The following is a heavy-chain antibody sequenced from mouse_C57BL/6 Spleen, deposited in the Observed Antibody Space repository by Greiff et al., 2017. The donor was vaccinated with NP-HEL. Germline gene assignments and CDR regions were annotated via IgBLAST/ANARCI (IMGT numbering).Heavy chain of an antibody. Sequence: LQESGAELVRPGASVTLSCKASGYTFTDYEMHWVKQTPVHGLAWIGAIDPETGGTAYNQKFKGKAILTADKSSSTAYMELRSLTSEDSAVYYCTRREDYFDYWGQGTTLTVSS. CDR1: GYTFTDYE. CDR2: IDPETGGT. J-gene: IGHJ2*01. CDR3: TRREDYFDY. V-gene: IGHV1-15*01.